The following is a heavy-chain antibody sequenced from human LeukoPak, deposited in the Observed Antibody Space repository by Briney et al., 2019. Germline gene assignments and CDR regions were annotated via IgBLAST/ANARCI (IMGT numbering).Heavy chain of an antibody. CDR3: ARPEDSSYTWYYFDY. J-gene: IGHJ4*02. V-gene: IGHV5-51*01. D-gene: IGHD4-4*01. CDR1: GYSFTNYW. Sequence: GESLKISCKGSGYSFTNYWIGWVRPMPGKGLEWMGIIYPGDSDTRYSPSFQGQVTISADKSISTAYLQWSSLKASDTAMYYCARPEDSSYTWYYFDYWGQGTLVTVSS. CDR2: IYPGDSDT.